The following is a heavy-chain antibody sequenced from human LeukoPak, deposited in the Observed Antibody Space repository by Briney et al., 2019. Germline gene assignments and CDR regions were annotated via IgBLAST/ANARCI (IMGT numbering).Heavy chain of an antibody. CDR3: TRASYAGSYYTYYSDY. J-gene: IGHJ4*02. Sequence: GGSLRLSCTTSGFSFGDYAMSWVRRAPGKGLEWVGFIRSKAYGGTTEYAASVKGRFTISRDDSKSIAYLQMSGLKTEDTALYYCTRASYAGSYYTYYSDYWGQGTLVAVSS. CDR2: IRSKAYGGTT. V-gene: IGHV3-49*04. D-gene: IGHD1-26*01. CDR1: GFSFGDYA.